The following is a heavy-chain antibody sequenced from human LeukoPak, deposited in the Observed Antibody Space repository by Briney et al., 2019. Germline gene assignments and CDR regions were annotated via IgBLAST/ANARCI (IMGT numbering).Heavy chain of an antibody. CDR2: IWYDGSNK. J-gene: IGHJ1*01. CDR1: GFTFSSYG. CDR3: GRGDYGAYGYFQH. D-gene: IGHD4-17*01. V-gene: IGHV3-33*01. Sequence: GRSLRLSCAASGFTFSSYGMHWVRQAPGKGLEWVAVIWYDGSNKYYADSVKGRFTISRDNSKNTLYLQMNSLRAEDTAVYYCGRGDYGAYGYFQHWGQGTLVTVSS.